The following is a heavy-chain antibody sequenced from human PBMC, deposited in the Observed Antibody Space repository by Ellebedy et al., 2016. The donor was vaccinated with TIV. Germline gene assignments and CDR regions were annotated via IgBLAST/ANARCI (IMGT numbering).Heavy chain of an antibody. CDR1: GFTFSGYG. CDR2: MWPDGRNM. D-gene: IGHD3-22*01. J-gene: IGHJ4*02. V-gene: IGHV3-33*01. CDR3: ARGEYYYDSSGYPLY. Sequence: GGSLRLSXAAPGFTFSGYGMHWVGQAPGKGLEWVAVMWPDGRNMYYADSLKGRFTISRDNSKNTLYLQMYSLSAEDTAVYYCARGEYYYDSSGYPLYWGQGTLVTVSS.